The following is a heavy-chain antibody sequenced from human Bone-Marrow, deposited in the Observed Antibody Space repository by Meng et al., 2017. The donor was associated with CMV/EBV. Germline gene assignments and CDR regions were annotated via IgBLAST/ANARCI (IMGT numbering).Heavy chain of an antibody. Sequence: GGSLRLSCVGSGFTFSNAWMNWVRQAPGRGLEWVSYISDRGGSTYYADSVKGRFTISRDNSKNSVYLQMNSLRAEDTAIYYCARFQWLVYYFDYWGRGTLVTVSS. CDR2: ISDRGGST. CDR1: GFTFSNAW. D-gene: IGHD6-19*01. J-gene: IGHJ4*02. CDR3: ARFQWLVYYFDY. V-gene: IGHV3-48*03.